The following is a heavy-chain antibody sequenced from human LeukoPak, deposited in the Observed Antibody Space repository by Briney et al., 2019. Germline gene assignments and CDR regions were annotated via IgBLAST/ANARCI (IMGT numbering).Heavy chain of an antibody. V-gene: IGHV4-59*01. D-gene: IGHD3-10*02. CDR2: TYYSGST. Sequence: PSETLSLTCTVSGGSISSYYWSWIRQPPGKGLEWIGYTYYSGSTNYNPSLKSRVTIPVDTSKNQFSLKLSSVTAADTAVYYCARGVFGEYPFDYWGQGTLVTVSS. J-gene: IGHJ4*02. CDR3: ARGVFGEYPFDY. CDR1: GGSISSYY.